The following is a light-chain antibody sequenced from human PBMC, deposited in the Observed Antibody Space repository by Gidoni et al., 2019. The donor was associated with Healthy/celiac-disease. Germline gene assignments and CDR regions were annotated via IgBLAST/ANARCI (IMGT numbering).Light chain of an antibody. V-gene: IGLV1-44*01. CDR2: SNN. Sequence: QSVLPHPPSASGTPGQRVTISCSGSSSNIGSNTVNWYQQLPGTAPKLLIYSNNQRPSGVPDRFSGSKSGTSASLAISGLQSEDEADEYCAAWDDSLNGQGVFGGGTKLTVL. CDR1: SSNIGSNT. CDR3: AAWDDSLNGQGV. J-gene: IGLJ2*01.